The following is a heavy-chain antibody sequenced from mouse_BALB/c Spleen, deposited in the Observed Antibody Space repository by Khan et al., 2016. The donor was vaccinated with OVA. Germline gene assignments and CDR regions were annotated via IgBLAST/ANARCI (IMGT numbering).Heavy chain of an antibody. J-gene: IGHJ3*01. CDR2: ISSGADYT. D-gene: IGHD4-1*01. CDR3: ASHLTGSFAY. V-gene: IGHV5-6*02. CDR1: GFTFSAYS. Sequence: EVKVEESGGDLVKPGGSLKLSCAASGFTFSAYSMSWVRQTPDKRLEWVATISSGADYTYYPDGVKGRFTMTRDNAKNTLYLQMSSLTSEYTAIYYCASHLTGSFAYWGQGTLVTVSA.